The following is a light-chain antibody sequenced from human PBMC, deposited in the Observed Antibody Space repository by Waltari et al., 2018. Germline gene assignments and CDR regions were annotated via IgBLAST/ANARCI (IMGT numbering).Light chain of an antibody. CDR3: SAWDRSLSAWV. V-gene: IGLV10-54*04. CDR2: RNN. Sequence: QAVLTQPPSVSKGLRQTATLTCTGNNNNVGYEGATWLQQHQGHPPKLLFYRNNNRPSGISERFSASRSGSTASLTITGLQTEDEADYYCSAWDRSLSAWVFGGGTKLTVL. CDR1: NNNVGYEG. J-gene: IGLJ3*02.